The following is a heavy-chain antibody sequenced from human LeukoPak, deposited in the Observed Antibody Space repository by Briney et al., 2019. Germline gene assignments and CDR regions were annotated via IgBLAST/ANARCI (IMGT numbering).Heavy chain of an antibody. CDR1: GGSISSYY. V-gene: IGHV4-59*12. CDR2: IYYSGST. CDR3: ARVRLLGYCSGGSCYAAHYYYYGMDV. J-gene: IGHJ6*02. Sequence: SETLSLTCTVSGGSISSYYWSWIRQPPGKGLEWIGYIYYSGSTNYNPSLKSRVTISVDTSKNQFSLKLSSVTAADTAAYYCARVRLLGYCSGGSCYAAHYYYYGMDVWGQGTTVTVSS. D-gene: IGHD2-15*01.